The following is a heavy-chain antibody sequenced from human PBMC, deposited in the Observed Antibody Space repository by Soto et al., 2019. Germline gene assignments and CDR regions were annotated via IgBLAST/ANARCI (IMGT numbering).Heavy chain of an antibody. D-gene: IGHD4-17*01. Sequence: EVPLLESGGGLVQPGGSLRLSCAASGFSFSTHTLSWVRQAPGKGLVWLSSIGATGDATYYADSVKGRFTISRDNSEETVYLQMNSLRVDDTAVYYCAILRGLRKFWGQGTLVTVSS. CDR1: GFSFSTHT. V-gene: IGHV3-23*01. J-gene: IGHJ4*02. CDR3: AILRGLRKF. CDR2: IGATGDAT.